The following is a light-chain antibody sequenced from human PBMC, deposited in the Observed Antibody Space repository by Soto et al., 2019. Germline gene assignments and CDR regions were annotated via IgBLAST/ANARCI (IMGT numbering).Light chain of an antibody. J-gene: IGKJ1*01. Sequence: EIVLTQSPATLSLSPGERATLSCRASQSVSSYLAWYQQKPGQVPRLVIYDASNRSTDIPGRFSGSGSGTDFTLTSSSLGPEDLGVYYGQQRSSWPRTFGQGTKVEIK. CDR1: QSVSSY. CDR3: QQRSSWPRT. CDR2: DAS. V-gene: IGKV3-11*01.